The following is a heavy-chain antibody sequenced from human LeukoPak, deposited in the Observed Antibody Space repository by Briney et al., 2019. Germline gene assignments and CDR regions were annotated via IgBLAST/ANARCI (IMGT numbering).Heavy chain of an antibody. CDR3: ARDSNAVDTAMVGHYYYGMDV. J-gene: IGHJ6*02. V-gene: IGHV1-18*01. D-gene: IGHD5-18*01. CDR2: ISAYNGNT. Sequence: ASVKVSCKASGYTFTSYGISWVRQAPGQGLEWMGWISAYNGNTNYAQKLQGRVTMTTDTSTSTAYMELRSLRSDDTAVYYCARDSNAVDTAMVGHYYYGMDVWGQGTTVTVSS. CDR1: GYTFTSYG.